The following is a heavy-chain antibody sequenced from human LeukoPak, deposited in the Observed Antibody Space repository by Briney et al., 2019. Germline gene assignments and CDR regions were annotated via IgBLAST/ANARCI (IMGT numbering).Heavy chain of an antibody. D-gene: IGHD1-1*01. CDR3: SRGGVNYWNPRY. V-gene: IGHV3-23*01. Sequence: PGGSLRLSCAASGFTFSSYAMSWVRQAPGKGLEWVSAISGSGGSTYYAESVEGRFTISRDDSKNTIYLQMNTLRAEDTAVYYCSRGGVNYWNPRYWGQGTLVTVSS. CDR1: GFTFSSYA. J-gene: IGHJ4*01. CDR2: ISGSGGST.